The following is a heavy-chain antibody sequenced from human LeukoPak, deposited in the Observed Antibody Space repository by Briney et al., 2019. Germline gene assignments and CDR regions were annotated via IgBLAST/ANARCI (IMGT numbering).Heavy chain of an antibody. D-gene: IGHD3-10*01. CDR3: ARTLWFGELKVWFDP. Sequence: PSETLSLTCTVSGDSISSYYWSWIRQPPGKGLEWIGYIYYSGSTNYNPSLKSRVTISVDTSKNQFSLKLSSVTAADTAVYYCARTLWFGELKVWFDPWGQGTLVTVSS. CDR1: GDSISSYY. J-gene: IGHJ5*02. CDR2: IYYSGST. V-gene: IGHV4-59*08.